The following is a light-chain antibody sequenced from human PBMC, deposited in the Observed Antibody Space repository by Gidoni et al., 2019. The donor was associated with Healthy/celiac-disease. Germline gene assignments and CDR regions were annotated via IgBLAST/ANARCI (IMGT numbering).Light chain of an antibody. CDR3: QQYNNWPPLT. CDR2: GAS. Sequence: EIVMTPSSATLSVSPGERATLSCRASQSVSSNLAWYQQKHGQAPRLLIYGASTTATGIPARFSGSGSGTEFTLTISSLQSEDFAVYYCQQYNNWPPLTFGGGTKVEIK. CDR1: QSVSSN. J-gene: IGKJ4*01. V-gene: IGKV3-15*01.